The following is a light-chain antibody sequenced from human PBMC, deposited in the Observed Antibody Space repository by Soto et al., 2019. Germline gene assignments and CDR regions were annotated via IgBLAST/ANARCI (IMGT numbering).Light chain of an antibody. J-gene: IGKJ5*01. V-gene: IGKV1-5*03. CDR1: RSISRL. CDR2: KAS. Sequence: DIQMTQSPSTLSESLGDRVTIRCRASRSISRLLAWYQQKPGRAPTLLIYKASTLESGVPSRFSGSGSGTEFSLTISSLQPDDFATYFCQQYNSYPLTFGNETRLEIK. CDR3: QQYNSYPLT.